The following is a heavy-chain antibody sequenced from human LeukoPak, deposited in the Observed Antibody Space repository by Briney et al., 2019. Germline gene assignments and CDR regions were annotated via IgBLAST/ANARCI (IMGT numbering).Heavy chain of an antibody. CDR1: GITFSSYA. D-gene: IGHD1-20*01. CDR3: ANNWNYFGY. J-gene: IGHJ4*02. Sequence: GGSLRLSCAASGITFSSYAMSWVRQAPGKGLEWVSGVSGSGGSTYYADSVKGRFTISRDNSKNTLYLQMNSLRAEDTAVYYCANNWNYFGYWGQGTLVTVSS. CDR2: VSGSGGST. V-gene: IGHV3-23*01.